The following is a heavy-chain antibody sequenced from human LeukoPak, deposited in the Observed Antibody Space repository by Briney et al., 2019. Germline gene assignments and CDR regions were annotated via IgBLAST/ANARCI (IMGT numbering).Heavy chain of an antibody. J-gene: IGHJ6*02. V-gene: IGHV3-30-3*01. CDR2: ISYDGSNK. Sequence: PGRSLRLSCAASGFTFSSYAMHWVRQAPGKGLEWVAVISYDGSNKYYADSVKGRFTISRDNPKNTLYLQMNSLRAEDTAVYYCARDRALTYYYYGMDVWGQGTTVTVSS. CDR3: ARDRALTYYYYGMDV. CDR1: GFTFSSYA.